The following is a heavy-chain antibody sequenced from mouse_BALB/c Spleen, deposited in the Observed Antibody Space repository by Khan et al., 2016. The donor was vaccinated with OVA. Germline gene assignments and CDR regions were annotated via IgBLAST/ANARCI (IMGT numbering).Heavy chain of an antibody. D-gene: IGHD1-2*01. CDR3: ARRNYCGYTFAY. CDR1: GYTFTDFY. V-gene: IGHV1-77*01. J-gene: IGHJ3*01. CDR2: ISPGSGDT. Sequence: QVQLKQSGTELARPGASVNLSCKAPGYTFTDFYINWVKQRSGQGLEWIGEISPGSGDTYYNEKFKGKATLTADKSSSTAYLQLSSLTSEASAVYSGARRNYCGYTFAYWGQGTLVTVSA.